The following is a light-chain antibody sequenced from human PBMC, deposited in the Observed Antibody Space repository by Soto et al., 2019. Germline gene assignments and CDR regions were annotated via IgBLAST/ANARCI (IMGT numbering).Light chain of an antibody. Sequence: QAVVTQEASFSVSPGGTVTLTCGLTSGSVSTSYYPSWYQQTPGQAPRTLIYSINTRSSGVPDRFSGSILGNKAALTITGAQADDESDYYCVLYMGNGIRVFGGGTKLTVL. J-gene: IGLJ3*02. CDR3: VLYMGNGIRV. CDR2: SIN. V-gene: IGLV8-61*01. CDR1: SGSVSTSYY.